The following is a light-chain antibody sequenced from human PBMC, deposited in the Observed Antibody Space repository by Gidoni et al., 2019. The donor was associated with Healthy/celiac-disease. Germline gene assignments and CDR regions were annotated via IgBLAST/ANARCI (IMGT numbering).Light chain of an antibody. CDR2: AAS. V-gene: IGKV1-39*01. CDR3: QQSYSTPIT. CDR1: HSISSY. J-gene: IGKJ5*01. Sequence: DIQMTQSPSSLSASVGDRVTITCRASHSISSYLNWYQQKPGTAPQLLIDAASSLQSGVPSRFSGSGSGTDFTLTISRLPPEDSATYYCQQSYSTPITFGQGTRLEIK.